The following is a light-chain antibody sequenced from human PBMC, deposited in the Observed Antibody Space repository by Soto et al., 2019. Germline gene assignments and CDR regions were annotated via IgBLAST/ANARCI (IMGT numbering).Light chain of an antibody. Sequence: QSVLTQPPSASGTPGQRVTISCSGSSSNIGSYTVNWYQQLPGTAPKLLIYSNNQRPSGVPDRFSGSKSGTSASLALSGLQSEDEADYYCAAWDDRLNGPVFGGGTKLTVL. CDR3: AAWDDRLNGPV. V-gene: IGLV1-44*01. CDR1: SSNIGSYT. CDR2: SNN. J-gene: IGLJ2*01.